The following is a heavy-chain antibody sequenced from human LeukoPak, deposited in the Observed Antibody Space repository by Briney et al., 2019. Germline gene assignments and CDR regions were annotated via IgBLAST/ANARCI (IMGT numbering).Heavy chain of an antibody. CDR1: GFTFSSYA. D-gene: IGHD3-3*01. Sequence: GGSLRLSCAASGFTFSSYAMSWVRQAPGKGLEWVSAISGSGGSTYYADSVKGRFTISRDNSKNTLYLQMNSLRAEDTAVYYCARNARITIFGVVIIPAPGGDYWGQGTLVTVSS. CDR3: ARNARITIFGVVIIPAPGGDY. V-gene: IGHV3-23*01. CDR2: ISGSGGST. J-gene: IGHJ4*02.